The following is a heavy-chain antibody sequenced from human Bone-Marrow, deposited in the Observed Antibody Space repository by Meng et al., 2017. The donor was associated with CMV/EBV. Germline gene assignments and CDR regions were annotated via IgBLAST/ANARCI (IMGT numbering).Heavy chain of an antibody. V-gene: IGHV3-11*06. D-gene: IGHD1-26*01. CDR2: ISSSAYT. J-gene: IGHJ4*02. Sequence: LACAASGFSVSDFYMSWIRQAPGKGLEWLSYISSSAYTNYAESVKGRFTISRDNAKNSVFLEMNSLRTEDTAMYYCARDSYSGNYCEYWGQGTLVTVSS. CDR1: GFSVSDFY. CDR3: ARDSYSGNYCEY.